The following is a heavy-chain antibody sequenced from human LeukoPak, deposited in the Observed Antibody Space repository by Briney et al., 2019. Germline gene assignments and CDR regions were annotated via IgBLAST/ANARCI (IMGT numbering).Heavy chain of an antibody. CDR1: GFTASSNY. CDR3: ARDGGDSGCDLDY. V-gene: IGHV3-53*01. CDR2: IYSGGST. D-gene: IGHD5-12*01. J-gene: IGHJ4*02. Sequence: PGGSLRLSCAASGFTASSNYMSWVRPAPGKGLGWVSVIYSGGSTYYADSVKGRFTISRDNSKNTLYLQMNSLRAEDTAVYYCARDGGDSGCDLDYWGQGTLVTVSS.